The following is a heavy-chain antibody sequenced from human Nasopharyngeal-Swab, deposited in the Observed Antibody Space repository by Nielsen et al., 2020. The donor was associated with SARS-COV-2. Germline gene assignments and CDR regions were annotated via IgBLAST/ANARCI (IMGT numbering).Heavy chain of an antibody. J-gene: IGHJ4*02. CDR2: VTGSGSTT. D-gene: IGHD2-8*02. Sequence: GGSLRLSCAASGFTFDSYAVTWVRQAPGKGLEWVSSVTGSGSTTKYADSGKGRFTISRDNSNKKVYLQMHSLRAEDSAVYYCAKDRYCSGGACYFNGFDSLGQGTLVTASS. V-gene: IGHV3-23*01. CDR3: AKDRYCSGGACYFNGFDS. CDR1: GFTFDSYA.